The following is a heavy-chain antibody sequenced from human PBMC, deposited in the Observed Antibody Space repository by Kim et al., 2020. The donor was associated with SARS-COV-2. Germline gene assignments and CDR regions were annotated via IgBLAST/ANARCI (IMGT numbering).Heavy chain of an antibody. J-gene: IGHJ4*02. V-gene: IGHV3-30*02. D-gene: IGHD1-7*01. CDR3: AKEGGVGLELRGFDY. Sequence: SVKGRFTISRDNSKNTLYLQMNSLRAEDTAVYYCAKEGGVGLELRGFDYWGQGTLVTVSS.